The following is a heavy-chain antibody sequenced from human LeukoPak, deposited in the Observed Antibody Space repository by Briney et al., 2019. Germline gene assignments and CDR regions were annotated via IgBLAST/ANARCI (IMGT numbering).Heavy chain of an antibody. CDR3: ARDLGGPSFSY. CDR1: VYSFTCYY. V-gene: IGHV1-2*02. D-gene: IGHD3-16*01. J-gene: IGHJ4*02. CDR2: INPNSGGT. Sequence: ASVNVSCKASVYSFTCYYMHWVRQAPGQGLEWMGWINPNSGGTNYAQKFQGRVTMTRDTSISTAYMELSGIASDDTAVYYSARDLGGPSFSYWGQGTLVTVSS.